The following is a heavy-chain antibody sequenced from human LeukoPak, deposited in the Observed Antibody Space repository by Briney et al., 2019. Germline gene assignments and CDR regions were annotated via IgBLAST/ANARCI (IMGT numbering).Heavy chain of an antibody. V-gene: IGHV3-15*01. D-gene: IGHD3-16*01. CDR2: IKSKTDGGTT. CDR3: TTASYGGGLNWFDP. CDR1: GFTFSNAW. J-gene: IGHJ5*02. Sequence: GGSLRLSCAASGFTFSNAWMSWVRQAPGKGLEWVGRIKSKTDGGTTDYAAPVKGRFTISRDDSKNTLYPQMNSLKTEDTAVYYCTTASYGGGLNWFDPWGQGTLVTVSS.